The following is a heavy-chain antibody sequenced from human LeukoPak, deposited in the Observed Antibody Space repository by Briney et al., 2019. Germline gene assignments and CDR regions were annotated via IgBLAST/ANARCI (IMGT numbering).Heavy chain of an antibody. V-gene: IGHV3-7*02. CDR1: GFTFSSYW. CDR2: IKQDGSEK. D-gene: IGHD6-19*01. CDR3: ARMAVAAHDAFDI. J-gene: IGHJ3*02. Sequence: GGSLRLSCAASGFTFSSYWMSWVRQAPGKGLEWVANIKQDGSEKYYVDSVKGRFTFSRDNAKNSLYLQMNSLRAEDTAVYYCARMAVAAHDAFDIWGQGTMVTVSS.